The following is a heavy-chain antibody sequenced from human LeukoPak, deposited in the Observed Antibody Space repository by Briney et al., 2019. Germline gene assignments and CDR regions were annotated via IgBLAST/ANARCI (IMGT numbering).Heavy chain of an antibody. CDR2: IYYSGST. D-gene: IGHD3-22*01. V-gene: IGHV4-59*01. CDR3: ARSLGYYDSSGYKLHWFDP. Sequence: PSETLSLTCTVSGGSISSYYWSWIRQPPGKGLEWIGYIYYSGSTNYNPSLKSRVTISVDTSKNQFSLKLSSVTAADTAVYYCARSLGYYDSSGYKLHWFDPWGQGTLVTVSS. J-gene: IGHJ5*02. CDR1: GGSISSYY.